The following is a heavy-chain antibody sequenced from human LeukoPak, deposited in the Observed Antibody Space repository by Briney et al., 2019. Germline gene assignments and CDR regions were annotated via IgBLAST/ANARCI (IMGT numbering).Heavy chain of an antibody. Sequence: GASVKVSCKASGYTFTGYYMHWVRQAPGQGLEWMGWINPNSGGTYYAQKFQGRVTMTRDTSISTAYMELSRLRSDDTAVYYCARNADYYDSSGYYLTDAFDIWGQGTMVTVSS. CDR1: GYTFTGYY. J-gene: IGHJ3*02. CDR3: ARNADYYDSSGYYLTDAFDI. D-gene: IGHD3-22*01. V-gene: IGHV1-2*02. CDR2: INPNSGGT.